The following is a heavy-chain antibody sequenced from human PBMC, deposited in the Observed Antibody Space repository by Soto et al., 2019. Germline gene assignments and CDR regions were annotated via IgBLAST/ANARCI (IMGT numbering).Heavy chain of an antibody. CDR3: AKRTGGWYFDL. CDR2: ISGSGGST. D-gene: IGHD3-16*01. J-gene: IGHJ2*01. V-gene: IGHV3-23*01. Sequence: EVQLLESGGGLVQPGGSLRLSCAASGFTFSSYAMNWVRQAPGKGLEWVSVISGSGGSTYYADAVKGRFTISRDNSKNTLYLQMNSLRAEDTAVYYWAKRTGGWYFDLWGRGTLVTVAS. CDR1: GFTFSSYA.